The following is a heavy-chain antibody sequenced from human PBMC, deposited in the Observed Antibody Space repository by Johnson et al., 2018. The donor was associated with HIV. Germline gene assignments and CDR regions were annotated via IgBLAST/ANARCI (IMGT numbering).Heavy chain of an antibody. CDR1: GFTFSNAW. CDR2: IKSKTDGGTT. CDR3: ARDRVGATAFDV. Sequence: MLLVESGGGLVQPGGSLRLSCAASGFTFSNAWMSWVRQAPGKGLEWVGRIKSKTDGGTTDYAAPVKGRFTISRDDSKNTLYLQMNSLRAEDTAVYYCARDRVGATAFDVWGQGTLVTVSS. D-gene: IGHD1-26*01. V-gene: IGHV3-15*01. J-gene: IGHJ3*01.